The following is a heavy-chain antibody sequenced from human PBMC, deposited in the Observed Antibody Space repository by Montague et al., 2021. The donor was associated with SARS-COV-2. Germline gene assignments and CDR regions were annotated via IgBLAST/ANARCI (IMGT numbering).Heavy chain of an antibody. CDR2: IDWDSNK. CDR1: GFSLSTSGMC. V-gene: IGHV2-70*11. CDR3: ARTTMITFGGVIVPFDY. Sequence: PALVKPTQTLTLTCTFSGFSLSTSGMCVSWIRQPPGKALEWLARIDWDSNKYYSTSLKTRLTISKDTSKNQVVLTMINMDPVDTATYYCARTTMITFGGVIVPFDYWGQGTLVTVSS. D-gene: IGHD3-16*02. J-gene: IGHJ4*02.